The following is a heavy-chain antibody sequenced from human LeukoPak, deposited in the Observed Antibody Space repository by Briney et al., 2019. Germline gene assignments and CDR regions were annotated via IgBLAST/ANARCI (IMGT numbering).Heavy chain of an antibody. V-gene: IGHV3-21*01. Sequence: GGSLRLSCAASGFTFSTYSMNWVRQAPGKGLEWISYISLSSDYIFYADSVKGRFTISRDNAKNSLYLQMNSLRAEDTAVYYCATDQRGYNWNYLGYWGQGTLVTVSS. CDR2: ISLSSDYI. CDR3: ATDQRGYNWNYLGY. CDR1: GFTFSTYS. D-gene: IGHD1-20*01. J-gene: IGHJ4*02.